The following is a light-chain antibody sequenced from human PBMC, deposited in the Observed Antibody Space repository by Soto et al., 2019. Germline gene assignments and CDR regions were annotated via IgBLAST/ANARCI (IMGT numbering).Light chain of an antibody. CDR2: GAS. CDR1: QSVSTN. V-gene: IGKV3-15*01. J-gene: IGKJ4*01. CDR3: QQYNEWPLT. Sequence: ETVMTQSPATLSVSPGERATLSCGASQSVSTNLAWYQQKPGQVPRLLIYGASTRASDIPARFSGSGSGTEFTRTISSLQSEDFAVYYCQQYNEWPLTFGVWTKGE.